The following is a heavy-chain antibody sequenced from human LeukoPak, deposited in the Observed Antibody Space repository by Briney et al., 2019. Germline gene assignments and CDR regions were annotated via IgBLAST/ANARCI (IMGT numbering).Heavy chain of an antibody. D-gene: IGHD6-13*01. CDR1: GFTFSSYG. V-gene: IGHV3-33*01. CDR2: IWYDGSNK. CDR3: ARDLTGQQLGPLDY. J-gene: IGHJ4*02. Sequence: GGSLRLSCAASGFTFSSYGMHWVRQAPGKGLEWMAVIWYDGSNKYYADSVKGRFTISRDNSKNTLYLQMNSLRAEDTAVYYCARDLTGQQLGPLDYWGQGTLVTVSS.